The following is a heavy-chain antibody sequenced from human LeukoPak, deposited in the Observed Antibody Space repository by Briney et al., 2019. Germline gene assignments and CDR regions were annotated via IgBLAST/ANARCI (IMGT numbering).Heavy chain of an antibody. D-gene: IGHD3-9*01. CDR3: TTAAVRYFDWSYY. V-gene: IGHV3-15*01. CDR2: IKSKTDGGTT. CDR1: GFTFSNAW. J-gene: IGHJ4*02. Sequence: GGSLRLSCAASGFTFSNAWMSWVRQAPGKGLEWVGRIKSKTDGGTTDYAAPVKGRFTISRDDSKNTLYLQMNSLKTEDTAVYYCTTAAVRYFDWSYYWGQGTLVTVSS.